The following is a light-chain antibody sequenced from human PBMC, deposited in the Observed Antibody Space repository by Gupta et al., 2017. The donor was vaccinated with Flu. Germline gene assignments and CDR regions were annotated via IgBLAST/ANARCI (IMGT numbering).Light chain of an antibody. V-gene: IGLV2-14*01. Sequence: QSALPQPASVSGSPGQSITISCTGTSSDVGGYNYVSWYQQHPGKAPKLMIYEVSKRPSGVSNRFSGSKSGNTASLTISGLQAEDEADYYCSAYTNSGTRVFGAGTKLTVL. J-gene: IGLJ2*01. CDR2: EVS. CDR3: SAYTNSGTRV. CDR1: SSDVGGYNY.